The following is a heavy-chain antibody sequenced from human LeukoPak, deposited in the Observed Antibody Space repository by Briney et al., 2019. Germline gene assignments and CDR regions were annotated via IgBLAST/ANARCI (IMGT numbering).Heavy chain of an antibody. D-gene: IGHD2/OR15-2a*01. CDR1: GGSISSYY. CDR2: ISDIGSI. J-gene: IGHJ4*02. CDR3: AGHHPRNTVDF. Sequence: VKPSETLSLTCTVSGGSISSYYCSWIRQRPGKGLEWIAYISDIGSINYNPSLKSRVTISLDTSKNQFSLELSSVTAADTAVYYCAGHHPRNTVDFWGQGTLVTVSS. V-gene: IGHV4-59*08.